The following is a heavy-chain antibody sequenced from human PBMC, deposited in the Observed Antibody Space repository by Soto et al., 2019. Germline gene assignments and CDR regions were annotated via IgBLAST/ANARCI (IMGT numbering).Heavy chain of an antibody. D-gene: IGHD6-6*01. V-gene: IGHV3-23*01. CDR3: AKGQQLVQDAFDI. J-gene: IGHJ3*02. Sequence: GGSLRLSCAASGFTFSSYAMSWVCQAPGKGLEWVSAISGSGGSTYYADSVKGRFTISRDNSKNTLYLQMNSLRAEDTAVYYCAKGQQLVQDAFDIWGQGTMVTVSS. CDR2: ISGSGGST. CDR1: GFTFSSYA.